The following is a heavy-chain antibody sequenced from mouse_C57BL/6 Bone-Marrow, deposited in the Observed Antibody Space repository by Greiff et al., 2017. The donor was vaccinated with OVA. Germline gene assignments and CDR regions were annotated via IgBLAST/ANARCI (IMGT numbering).Heavy chain of an antibody. D-gene: IGHD1-1*01. CDR1: GYTFTSYW. V-gene: IGHV1-7*01. CDR3: ARRAVYYGSRGTGFAY. Sequence: VQLQQSGAELAKPGASVKLSCKASGYTFTSYWMHWVKQRPGQGLEWIGYINPSSGYTKYNQKFKDKATLTVDKSSSTAYMQLSSLTYEDSAVYYCARRAVYYGSRGTGFAYWGQGTLVTVSA. CDR2: INPSSGYT. J-gene: IGHJ3*01.